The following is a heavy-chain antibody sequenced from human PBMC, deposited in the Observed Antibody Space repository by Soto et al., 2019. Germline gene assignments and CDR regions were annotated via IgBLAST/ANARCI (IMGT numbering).Heavy chain of an antibody. CDR2: ISASSTSI. V-gene: IGHV3-21*01. D-gene: IGHD4-17*01. CDR3: ARAPLYGDYVGYFDL. J-gene: IGHJ2*01. CDR1: GFTFGSSS. Sequence: EVQLVESGGGLVKPGGSLRLSCEASGFTFGSSSLTWLRQAPGKGLECVSSISASSTSIDYADSVRGRFTISRDDAKKSLYLQMSSLRADDTAVYYCARAPLYGDYVGYFDLWGRGTLVTVSS.